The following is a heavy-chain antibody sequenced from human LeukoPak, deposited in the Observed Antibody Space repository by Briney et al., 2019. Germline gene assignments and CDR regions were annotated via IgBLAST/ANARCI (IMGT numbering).Heavy chain of an antibody. CDR1: GFPFSSYW. D-gene: IGHD5-24*01. Sequence: GGSLRLSCVASGFPFSSYWMTWVRQAPGKGLEWVANIKQDGSKKSYVDSVKGRFTTSRDNAKNSLYLQMNSLRAEDTAIYYCTRVGYIDEGIDYWGQGTLVTVSS. CDR2: IKQDGSKK. CDR3: TRVGYIDEGIDY. V-gene: IGHV3-7*04. J-gene: IGHJ4*02.